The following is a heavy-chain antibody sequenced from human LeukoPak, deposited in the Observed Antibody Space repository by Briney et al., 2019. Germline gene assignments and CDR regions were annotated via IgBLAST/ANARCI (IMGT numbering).Heavy chain of an antibody. J-gene: IGHJ2*01. V-gene: IGHV4-59*08. CDR2: IYYSGST. Sequence: SETLSLTCTVSGGSISSYYWSWIRQPPGKGLEWIGYIYYSGSTNYNPSLKSRVTISVDTSKNQFSLKLSSVTAADTAVYYCARARCSTVITPRYWYFDLWGRGTLVAVSS. D-gene: IGHD2-2*01. CDR1: GGSISSYY. CDR3: ARARCSTVITPRYWYFDL.